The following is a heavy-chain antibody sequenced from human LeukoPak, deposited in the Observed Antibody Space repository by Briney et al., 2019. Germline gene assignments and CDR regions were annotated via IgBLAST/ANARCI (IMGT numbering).Heavy chain of an antibody. Sequence: SETLSLTCTVSGDSISSTAYYWGWSRQPPGKGLEWLGDITHTGSTNDNPSLAGRVTVSVDTSKNQFSLSLASVTAADTALYYCARGSPAADDAFDIWGQGTLVTVSS. CDR3: ARGSPAADDAFDI. J-gene: IGHJ3*02. CDR1: GDSISSTAYY. CDR2: ITHTGST. D-gene: IGHD6-13*01. V-gene: IGHV4-39*07.